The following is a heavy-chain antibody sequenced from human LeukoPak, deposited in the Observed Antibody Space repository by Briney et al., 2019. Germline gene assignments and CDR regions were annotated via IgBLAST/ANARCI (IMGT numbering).Heavy chain of an antibody. CDR1: GYTFTNYY. J-gene: IGHJ6*02. CDR3: ARWVGGPAGINYYGMDV. CDR2: INPSGGTT. D-gene: IGHD2-2*01. V-gene: IGHV1-46*01. Sequence: ASVKVSCKASGYTFTNYYMQWVRQAPGQGFEWMGIINPSGGTTSYAQRFQGRVAMTRDTSTSTVYMELSCLRSEDTAVYYCARWVGGPAGINYYGMDVWGQGTTVTVSS.